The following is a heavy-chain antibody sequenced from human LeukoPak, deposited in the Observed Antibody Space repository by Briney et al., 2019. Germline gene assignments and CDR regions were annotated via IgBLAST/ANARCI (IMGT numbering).Heavy chain of an antibody. J-gene: IGHJ3*02. CDR1: GGSISSSSYY. D-gene: IGHD3-3*01. V-gene: IGHV4-39*01. Sequence: SETLSLTCTVSGGSISSSSYYWGWIRQPPGKGLEWIGSIYYSGSTYYNPSLKSRVIISVDTSKNQFSLKLSSVTAADTAVYYCASATVRYYDFWSGPSRDAFDIWGQGTMVTVSS. CDR3: ASATVRYYDFWSGPSRDAFDI. CDR2: IYYSGST.